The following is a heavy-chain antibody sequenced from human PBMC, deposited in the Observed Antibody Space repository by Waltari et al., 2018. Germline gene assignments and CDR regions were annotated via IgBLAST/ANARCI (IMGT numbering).Heavy chain of an antibody. Sequence: QVQLVQSGAEVKKPGSSVKVSCKASGGTFSSYAIRWVRQAPGQGLEWMGGIIPIFGTANYAQKFQGRVTITADESTSTAYMELSSLRSEDTAVYYCAWSPRGGWYPNFYYFDYWGQGTLVTVSS. CDR2: IIPIFGTA. CDR1: GGTFSSYA. J-gene: IGHJ4*02. V-gene: IGHV1-69*01. CDR3: AWSPRGGWYPNFYYFDY. D-gene: IGHD6-19*01.